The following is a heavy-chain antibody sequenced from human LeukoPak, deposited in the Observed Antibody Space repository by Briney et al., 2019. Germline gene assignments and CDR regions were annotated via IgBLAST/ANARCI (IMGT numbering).Heavy chain of an antibody. V-gene: IGHV5-51*01. CDR3: ASTRDTLISAFDI. CDR1: GHRLATYW. CDR2: IYPEDSDT. D-gene: IGHD2-15*01. Sequence: GESLKISCQNSGHRLATYWIAWVRQMPGKGLEWMGIIYPEDSDTRYGPSFQVQVTISADKSIDTAYLQWNSLKTSDTAMYYCASTRDTLISAFDIWGQGTMVTVSS. J-gene: IGHJ3*02.